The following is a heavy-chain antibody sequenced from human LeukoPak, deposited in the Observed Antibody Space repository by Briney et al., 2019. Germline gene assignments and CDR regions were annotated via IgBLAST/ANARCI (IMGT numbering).Heavy chain of an antibody. V-gene: IGHV6-1*01. D-gene: IGHD3-22*01. CDR3: ARDHYYDSSGYYSYFDY. J-gene: IGHJ4*02. CDR1: GDSVSSNSAA. Sequence: SQTLSLTCAISGDSVSSNSAAWNWIRQSPSRGLEWLGRTYYRSKWYNDYAVSVKSRITINPDTSKNQFSLQLYSVTPEDTAVYYCARDHYYDSSGYYSYFDYWGQGTLVTASS. CDR2: TYYRSKWYN.